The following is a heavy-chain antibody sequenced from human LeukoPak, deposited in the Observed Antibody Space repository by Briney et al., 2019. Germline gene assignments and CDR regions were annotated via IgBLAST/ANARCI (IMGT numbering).Heavy chain of an antibody. V-gene: IGHV5-51*01. Sequence: RGESLKISCKGSGYSFTSYWIGWVRQMPGKGLEWMGIIYPGVSDTRYSPSFQGQVTISADKSISTAYLQWSSLKASDTAMYYCARPSTYYYDSSGSDDAFDIWGQGTMVTVSS. CDR3: ARPSTYYYDSSGSDDAFDI. CDR1: GYSFTSYW. J-gene: IGHJ3*02. D-gene: IGHD3-22*01. CDR2: IYPGVSDT.